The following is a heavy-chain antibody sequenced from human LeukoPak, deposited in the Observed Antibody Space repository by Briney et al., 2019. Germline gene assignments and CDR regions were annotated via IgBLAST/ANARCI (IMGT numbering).Heavy chain of an antibody. V-gene: IGHV3-30*04. Sequence: GSLRLSCAASGFTFSSYAMHWVRQAPGKGLEWVAVISYDGSNKYYADSVKGRFTISRDNSKNTLYLQMNSLRAEDAAVYYCARHPGPYYYGSGTSVDPWGQGTLVTVSS. CDR1: GFTFSSYA. CDR3: ARHPGPYYYGSGTSVDP. CDR2: ISYDGSNK. J-gene: IGHJ5*02. D-gene: IGHD3-10*01.